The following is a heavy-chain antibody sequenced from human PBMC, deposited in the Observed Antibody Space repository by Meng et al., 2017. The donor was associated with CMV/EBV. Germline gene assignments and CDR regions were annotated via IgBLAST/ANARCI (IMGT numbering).Heavy chain of an antibody. D-gene: IGHD3-3*01. J-gene: IGHJ4*02. V-gene: IGHV4-4*02. CDR2: IYHGGRR. CDR3: ARALEGPLRFLE. CDR1: GGAISSSNW. Sequence: CAVSGGAISSSNWRSRGGQPPGKGLESIGEIYHGGRRNDNRYLKSRVTISVDKSKNQFSLKLRSVSAADTAVYYCARALEGPLRFLEWGQGTLVTVSS.